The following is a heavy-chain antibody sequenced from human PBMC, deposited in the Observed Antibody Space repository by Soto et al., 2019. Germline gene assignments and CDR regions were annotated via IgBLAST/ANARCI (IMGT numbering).Heavy chain of an antibody. D-gene: IGHD3-22*01. CDR2: ISYDGSNK. CDR1: GFTFSSYG. CDR3: AKATSYYYDSSGYYVNDY. Sequence: GGSLRLSCAASGFTFSSYGMHWVRQAPGKGLEWVAVISYDGSNKYYADSVKGRFTISRDNSKNTLYLQMNSLRAEDTAVYYCAKATSYYYDSSGYYVNDYWGQGTLVTVSS. V-gene: IGHV3-30*18. J-gene: IGHJ4*02.